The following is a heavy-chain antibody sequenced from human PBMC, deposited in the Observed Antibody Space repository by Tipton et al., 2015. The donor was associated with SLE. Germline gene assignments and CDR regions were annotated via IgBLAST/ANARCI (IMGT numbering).Heavy chain of an antibody. CDR3: ARIRPGHGDPFDF. CDR2: IYYTGST. V-gene: IGHV4-61*01. CDR1: GGSIRSGTYY. J-gene: IGHJ4*02. D-gene: IGHD4-17*01. Sequence: TLSLTCTLTGGSIRSGTYYWTWIRQTPGKGLEWIGYIYYTGSTNYNPSLKSRVTISLDTPKNQFSLNLISMTAADTAVYYCARIRPGHGDPFDFWGQGTLVTVSS.